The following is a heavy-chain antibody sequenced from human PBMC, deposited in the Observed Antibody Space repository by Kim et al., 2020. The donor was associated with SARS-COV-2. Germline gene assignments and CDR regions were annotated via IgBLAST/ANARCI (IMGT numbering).Heavy chain of an antibody. CDR3: AKDHDSLAFSGIAAG. D-gene: IGHD6-13*01. V-gene: IGHV3-30*02. Sequence: DSVKGRFTISRDNSKNTLYLQMNSLRAEDTAVYYCAKDHDSLAFSGIAAGWGQGTLVTVSS. J-gene: IGHJ4*02.